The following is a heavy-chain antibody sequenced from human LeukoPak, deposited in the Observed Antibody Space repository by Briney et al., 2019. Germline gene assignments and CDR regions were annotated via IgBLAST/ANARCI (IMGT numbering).Heavy chain of an antibody. CDR2: ISTDGSST. CDR1: GFTFSSYW. V-gene: IGHV3-74*01. J-gene: IGHJ6*02. D-gene: IGHD2/OR15-2a*01. CDR3: ASYLTSIPSGMDV. Sequence: GGSLRLSCAASGFTFSSYWMHWVRQAPGKGLVWVSRISTDGSSTTYADSVKGGFTISRDNVKNTLFLQMNSLRAEDTAVYYCASYLTSIPSGMDVWGQGTTVTVSS.